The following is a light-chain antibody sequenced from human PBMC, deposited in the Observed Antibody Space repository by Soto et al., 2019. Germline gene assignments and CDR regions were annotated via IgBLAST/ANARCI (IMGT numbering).Light chain of an antibody. V-gene: IGKV1-5*01. J-gene: IGKJ4*02. CDR3: QQYNSYPLT. Sequence: DIQIPQSPSTLSASVGERVTITCRTSKSFNSWLARYQQKPEKDPKLLIYDASSLESGVPSRFSGSGSGTDFTLPISSLQPDDVATYYCQQYNSYPLTFGGGTKVEIK. CDR2: DAS. CDR1: KSFNSW.